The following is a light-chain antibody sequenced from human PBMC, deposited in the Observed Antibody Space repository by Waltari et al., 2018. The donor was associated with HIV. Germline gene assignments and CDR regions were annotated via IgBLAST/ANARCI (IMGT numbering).Light chain of an antibody. J-gene: IGLJ2*01. Sequence: QAGLTQPPSVSKGLRQTATLTCPGHSNNVGNQGAAWLQQHQGHPPKLLSYSNNNRPSGISERFSASRSGNTASLTITGLQPEDEADYYCSAWDSSLSAVVFGGGTKLTVL. CDR3: SAWDSSLSAVV. CDR2: SNN. CDR1: SNNVGNQG. V-gene: IGLV10-54*04.